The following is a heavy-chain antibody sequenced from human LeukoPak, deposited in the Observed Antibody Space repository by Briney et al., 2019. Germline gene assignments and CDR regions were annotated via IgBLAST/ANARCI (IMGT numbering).Heavy chain of an antibody. D-gene: IGHD3-22*01. CDR3: AKDLMNDGSGYGKAY. V-gene: IGHV3-21*04. CDR1: GFTFSSYS. CDR2: ISSSSYI. J-gene: IGHJ4*02. Sequence: GGSLRLSCAASGFTFSSYSMNWVRQAPGKGLEWVSSISSSSYIYYADSVKGRFTISRDNAKNSLYLQMNSLRAEDPAVYYCAKDLMNDGSGYGKAYWGQGTLVTVSS.